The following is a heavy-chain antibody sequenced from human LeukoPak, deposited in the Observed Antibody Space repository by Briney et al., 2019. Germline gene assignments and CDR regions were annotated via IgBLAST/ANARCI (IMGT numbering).Heavy chain of an antibody. CDR1: GGSVSSGSYY. D-gene: IGHD1-26*01. CDR3: ARLDFQVGATSYYFDY. CDR2: IYYSGST. V-gene: IGHV4-61*01. Sequence: SETLSLTCIVSGGSVSSGSYYWSWIRQPPGKGLEWIGYIYYSGSTNYNPSLKSRVTISVDTSKNQFSLKLSSVTAADTAVYYCARLDFQVGATSYYFDYWGQGTLVTVSS. J-gene: IGHJ4*02.